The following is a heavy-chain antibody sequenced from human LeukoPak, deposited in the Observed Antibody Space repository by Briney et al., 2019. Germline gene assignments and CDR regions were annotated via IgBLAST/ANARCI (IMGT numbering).Heavy chain of an antibody. J-gene: IGHJ3*02. D-gene: IGHD1-26*01. Sequence: ASVKVSCKASGYTFTSYAMHWVRQAPGQRLEWMGWINAGNGNTKYSQKFQGRVTITRDTSASTAYMELSSLRSEDTAVYYCARLPVGTTIINAFDIWGQGTMVTVSS. CDR2: INAGNGNT. V-gene: IGHV1-3*01. CDR1: GYTFTSYA. CDR3: ARLPVGTTIINAFDI.